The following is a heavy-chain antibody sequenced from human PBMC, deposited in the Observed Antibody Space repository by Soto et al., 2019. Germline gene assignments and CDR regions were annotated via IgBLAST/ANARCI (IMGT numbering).Heavy chain of an antibody. J-gene: IGHJ6*02. CDR3: ARRRGMDV. CDR2: IYPDDSEI. CDR1: GYSFTTYW. Sequence: GESLKISCKGSGYSFTTYWINWVRQMPVKGLEWMGIIYPDDSEIRYSPAFQGQVTISVDKSISTAYLQWSSLKASDSAVYYCARRRGMDVWGQGTTGTVSS. V-gene: IGHV5-51*01.